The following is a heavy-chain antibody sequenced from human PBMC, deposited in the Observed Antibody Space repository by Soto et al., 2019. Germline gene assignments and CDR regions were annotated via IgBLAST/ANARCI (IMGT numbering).Heavy chain of an antibody. V-gene: IGHV3-74*01. J-gene: IGHJ6*02. Sequence: EVQLVESRGGLVQPGGSLRLSCAASGFTFSSYWMHWVRQAPGKGLVWVSRINSDGSITSYADSVKGRFTISRDNAKNTLYLHMNSLRAEDTAVYYCARQEGAAFYYDGMDVWGQGTTVTVSS. CDR3: ARQEGAAFYYDGMDV. CDR2: INSDGSIT. CDR1: GFTFSSYW.